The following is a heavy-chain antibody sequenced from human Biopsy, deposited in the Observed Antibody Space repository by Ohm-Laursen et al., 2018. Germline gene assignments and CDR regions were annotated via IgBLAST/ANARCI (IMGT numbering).Heavy chain of an antibody. CDR2: IWNDGSRQ. D-gene: IGHD6-25*01. J-gene: IGHJ6*02. CDR3: ARDGAAGYGLDV. CDR1: GFTFSSYG. V-gene: IGHV3-33*01. Sequence: SLRLSCAASGFTFSSYGMHWVRQAPGKGLEGVAVIWNDGSRQYYADSVKGRFTISRDNSKNTLYLQMNSLRAEDTAVYYCARDGAAGYGLDVWGQGTTVTVSS.